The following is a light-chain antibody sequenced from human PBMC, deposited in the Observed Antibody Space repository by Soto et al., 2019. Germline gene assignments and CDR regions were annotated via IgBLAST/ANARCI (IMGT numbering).Light chain of an antibody. Sequence: ETVMTQSPVTLSVSPGERVTLSCRASQSVSTSLAWYQQRPGQAPRLLIYDASTRATGIPGRFSGSGSGTEFAPTITGLQSEDFAVYFCQQYDDWPPYTFGQGTKVE. CDR3: QQYDDWPPYT. CDR1: QSVSTS. J-gene: IGKJ2*01. V-gene: IGKV3-15*01. CDR2: DAS.